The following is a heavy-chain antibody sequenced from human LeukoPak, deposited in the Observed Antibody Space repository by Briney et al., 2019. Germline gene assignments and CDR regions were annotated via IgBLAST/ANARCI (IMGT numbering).Heavy chain of an antibody. V-gene: IGHV4-39*07. Sequence: PSETLSLTCTVSDGSISSSRHYWGWIRQPPGKGLEWIAHITNSGSTSYNPSLKSRLTISIDTSNEQFSLRLTSVTAADTAVYYCARYRHGPMEDSWGQGTLVTVSS. CDR2: ITNSGST. D-gene: IGHD3-16*02. J-gene: IGHJ4*02. CDR3: ARYRHGPMEDS. CDR1: DGSISSSRHY.